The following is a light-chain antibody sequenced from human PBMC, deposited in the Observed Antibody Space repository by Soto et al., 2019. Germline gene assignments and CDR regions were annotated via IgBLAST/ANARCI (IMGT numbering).Light chain of an antibody. V-gene: IGKV1-5*01. J-gene: IGKJ1*01. CDR3: QEYNSFSLT. Sequence: DIQMTQPPSSLSASVGDRVTITCRASQSVNNWLAWYQQKPGKAPILLIYGASSLESGVPSRFSGSRSGTEFTLTISSLHPDDFATYYCQEYNSFSLTFGQGTKVDIK. CDR2: GAS. CDR1: QSVNNW.